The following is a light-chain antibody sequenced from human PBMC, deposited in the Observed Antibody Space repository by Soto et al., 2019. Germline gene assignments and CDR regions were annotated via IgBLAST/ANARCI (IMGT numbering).Light chain of an antibody. CDR2: KAS. CDR1: QSISSW. V-gene: IGKV1-5*03. CDR3: QQYNSYPLI. J-gene: IGKJ4*01. Sequence: DIQMTQSPSTLSASVGDRVTITCRASQSISSWLAWYQQKPGKAPKILIYKASSLESGVPSRFSGSGPGTEVTLTISSLQPDDFATYYCQQYNSYPLIFGGGTKVEIK.